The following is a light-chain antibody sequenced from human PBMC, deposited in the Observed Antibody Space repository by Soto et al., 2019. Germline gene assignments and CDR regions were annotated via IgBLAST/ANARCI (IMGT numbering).Light chain of an antibody. CDR1: LPISNY. Sequence: DIQMTQWPSARSASVGDRVSSTCRASLPISNYLAWYQQNPGKIPHLLIYAASTLPAGVPSRFSGSGSGTDFTLTISSMQPEDVAAYSCQKYNSAPLTFGGGTKVDIK. CDR2: AAS. CDR3: QKYNSAPLT. J-gene: IGKJ4*01. V-gene: IGKV1-27*01.